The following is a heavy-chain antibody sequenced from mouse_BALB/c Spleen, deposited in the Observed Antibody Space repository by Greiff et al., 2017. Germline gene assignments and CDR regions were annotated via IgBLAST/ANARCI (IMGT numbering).Heavy chain of an antibody. J-gene: IGHJ4*01. Sequence: EVQLQESGPGLVKPSQSLSLTCTVTGYSITSDYAWNWIRQFPGNKLEWMGYISYSGSTSYNPSLKSRISITRDTSKNQFFLQLNSVTTEDTATYYCAVHRYDYAMDYWGQGTSVTVSS. CDR2: ISYSGST. CDR1: GYSITSDYA. D-gene: IGHD2-14*01. V-gene: IGHV3-2*02. CDR3: AVHRYDYAMDY.